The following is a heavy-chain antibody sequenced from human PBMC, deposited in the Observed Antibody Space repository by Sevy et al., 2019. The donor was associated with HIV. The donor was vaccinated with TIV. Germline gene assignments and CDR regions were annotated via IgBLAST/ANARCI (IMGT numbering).Heavy chain of an antibody. CDR2: IYYSGST. Sequence: GSLRLSCTVSGGSISSSSYYWGWIRQPPGKGLEWIGSIYYSGSTYYNPSLKSRVTISVDTSKNQFSLKLSSVTAADTAVYYCASLRITMVQGVTNFDYWGQGTLVTVSS. J-gene: IGHJ4*02. CDR3: ASLRITMVQGVTNFDY. V-gene: IGHV4-39*01. D-gene: IGHD3-10*01. CDR1: GGSISSSSYY.